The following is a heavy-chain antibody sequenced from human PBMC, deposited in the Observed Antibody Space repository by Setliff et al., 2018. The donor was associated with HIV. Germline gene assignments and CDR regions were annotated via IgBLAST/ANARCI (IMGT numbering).Heavy chain of an antibody. CDR1: GGSFNDYY. CDR3: ARAAAGNTGPFDL. J-gene: IGHJ4*02. CDR2: IYYSGST. V-gene: IGHV4-59*08. D-gene: IGHD4-17*01. Sequence: SETLSLTCAVYGGSFNDYYWGWIRQPPGKGLEWIGSIYYSGSTNYNPSLKSRVTISVDTSKNQFSLKLSSVTASDTAVYYCARAAAGNTGPFDLWGQGSPVTVSS.